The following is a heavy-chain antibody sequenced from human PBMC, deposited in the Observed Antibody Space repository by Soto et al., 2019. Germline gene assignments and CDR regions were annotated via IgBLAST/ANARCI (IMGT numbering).Heavy chain of an antibody. J-gene: IGHJ6*04. D-gene: IGHD2-15*01. V-gene: IGHV4-34*01. CDR1: GGSFSGYY. Sequence: SETLSLTCAVYGGSFSGYYWSWIRQPPGKGLEWIGEINHSGSTNYNPSLKSRVTISVDTSKNQFSLKLSSVTAADTAVYYCAGRYCSGGSCLSPPGVWGKGTTVTVSS. CDR3: AGRYCSGGSCLSPPGV. CDR2: INHSGST.